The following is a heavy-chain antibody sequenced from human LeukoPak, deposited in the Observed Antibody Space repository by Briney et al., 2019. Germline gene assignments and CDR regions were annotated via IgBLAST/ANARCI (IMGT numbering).Heavy chain of an antibody. CDR2: IYHSGST. Sequence: PSETLSLTCTVSGGSISSGGYSWSWIRQPPGKGLEWIGYIYHSGSTYYNPSLKSRVTISVDWSKNQFSLKLSSVTAADTAVYYCASFYGSGSYGLDYWGQGTLVTVSS. CDR1: GGSISSGGYS. D-gene: IGHD3-10*01. CDR3: ASFYGSGSYGLDY. J-gene: IGHJ4*02. V-gene: IGHV4-30-2*01.